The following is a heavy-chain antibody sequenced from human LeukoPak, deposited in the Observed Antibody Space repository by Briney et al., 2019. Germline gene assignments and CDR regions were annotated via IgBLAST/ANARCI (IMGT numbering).Heavy chain of an antibody. Sequence: GGSLRLSCAASRFTFSSYGMHWVRQAPGKGLEWVAYIQYDGSNEQYADSVKGRFSISRGSSKNILYLQMNSLRAEDTAVYYCAKDRCSNGVGCYYYYMDVRGKGTTVTISS. CDR2: IQYDGSNE. J-gene: IGHJ6*03. V-gene: IGHV3-30*02. CDR3: AKDRCSNGVGCYYYYMDV. D-gene: IGHD2-8*01. CDR1: RFTFSSYG.